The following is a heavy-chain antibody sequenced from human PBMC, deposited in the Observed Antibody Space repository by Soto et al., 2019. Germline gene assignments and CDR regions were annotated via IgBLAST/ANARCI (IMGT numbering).Heavy chain of an antibody. D-gene: IGHD3-10*01. CDR2: IYYSGST. V-gene: IGHV4-39*01. CDR3: ARETITMVRGVLGIDY. J-gene: IGHJ4*02. Sequence: SETLSLTCTVSGGSISSSSYYWGWIRQPPGKGLEWIGSIYYSGSTYYNPSLKSRVTISVDTSKNQFSLKLSSVTAADTAVYYCARETITMVRGVLGIDYWGQGTLVTVSS. CDR1: GGSISSSSYY.